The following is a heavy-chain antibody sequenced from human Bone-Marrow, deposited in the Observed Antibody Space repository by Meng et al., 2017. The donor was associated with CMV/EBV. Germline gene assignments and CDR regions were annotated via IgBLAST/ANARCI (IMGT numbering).Heavy chain of an antibody. CDR1: GYTLTSDG. V-gene: IGHV1-18*01. Sequence: SGYTLTSDGIGWVRQAPGQGLEWMGWISAYNGNTNYAQKLQGRVTMTTDTSTSTAYMELRSLRSDDTAVYYCARDGGFTFGGVILLGYWGQGTLVTVSS. D-gene: IGHD3-16*02. CDR2: ISAYNGNT. J-gene: IGHJ4*02. CDR3: ARDGGFTFGGVILLGY.